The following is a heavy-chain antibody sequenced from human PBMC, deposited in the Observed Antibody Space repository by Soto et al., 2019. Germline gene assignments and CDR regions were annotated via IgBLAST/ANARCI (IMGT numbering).Heavy chain of an antibody. CDR1: GYTFTSYG. CDR3: AKDARRVVGNECDI. V-gene: IGHV1-18*04. CDR2: ISAYNGNT. J-gene: IGHJ3*02. D-gene: IGHD1-1*01. Sequence: QVQLVQSGPEVKKPGASVKVSCKASGYTFTSYGLSWVRQAPGQGLEWMGWISAYNGNTNYAQKFQGRVTMTTDTSTSTADMELRSLRSDDTAVYDGAKDARRVVGNECDIWGPGTMVTVPS.